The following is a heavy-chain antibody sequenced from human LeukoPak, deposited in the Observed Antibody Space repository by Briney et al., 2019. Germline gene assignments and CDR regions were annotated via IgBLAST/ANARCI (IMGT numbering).Heavy chain of an antibody. J-gene: IGHJ4*02. CDR2: INHSGST. V-gene: IGHV4-34*01. CDR3: ARAPWIQLPFDY. CDR1: GGSFSGYY. Sequence: SETLSLTCAVYGGSFSGYYWSLIRQPPGKGLEWIGEINHSGSTNYNPSLKSRVTISVDTSKNQFSLKLSSVTAADTAVYYCARAPWIQLPFDYWGQGTLVTASS. D-gene: IGHD5-18*01.